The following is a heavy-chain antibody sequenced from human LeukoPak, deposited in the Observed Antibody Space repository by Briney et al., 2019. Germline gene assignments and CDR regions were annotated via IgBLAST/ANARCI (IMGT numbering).Heavy chain of an antibody. CDR3: ARSEDSSSWYGWSLDY. CDR2: INPNSGGT. V-gene: IGHV1-2*02. CDR1: GYTFTGYY. Sequence: GASVKVSCKASGYTFTGYYVHWVRQAPGQGLEWMGWINPNSGGTNYAQKFQGRVTMTGDTSISTAYMELSRLRSDDTAVYYCARSEDSSSWYGWSLDYWGQGTLVTVSS. D-gene: IGHD6-13*01. J-gene: IGHJ4*02.